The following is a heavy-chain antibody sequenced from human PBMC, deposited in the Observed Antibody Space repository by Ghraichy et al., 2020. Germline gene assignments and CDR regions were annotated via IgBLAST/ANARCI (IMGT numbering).Heavy chain of an antibody. CDR3: ARDLYYDYVWGRWTYYYYGMDV. CDR1: GFTFSSYS. Sequence: GALRLSCAASGFTFSSYSMNWVRQAPGKGLEWVSSISSSSSYIYYADSVKGRFTISRDNAKNSLYLQMNSLRAEDTAVYYCARDLYYDYVWGRWTYYYYGMDVWGQGTTVTVSS. D-gene: IGHD3-16*01. CDR2: ISSSSSYI. J-gene: IGHJ6*02. V-gene: IGHV3-21*01.